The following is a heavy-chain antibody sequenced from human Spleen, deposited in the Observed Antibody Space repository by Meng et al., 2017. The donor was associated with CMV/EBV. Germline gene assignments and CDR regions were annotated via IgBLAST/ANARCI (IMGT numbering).Heavy chain of an antibody. J-gene: IGHJ4*02. V-gene: IGHV3-11*04. Sequence: GESLKISCAASGFTFSDYYMSWIRQAPGKGLEWVSYMSNTNTKIYYVASVEGRFTISRDNAKNSLYLQMSSLRAEDTAVYYCARVPRGQTGAYDYWGQGTLVTVS. CDR2: MSNTNTKI. CDR3: ARVPRGQTGAYDY. D-gene: IGHD3-10*01. CDR1: GFTFSDYY.